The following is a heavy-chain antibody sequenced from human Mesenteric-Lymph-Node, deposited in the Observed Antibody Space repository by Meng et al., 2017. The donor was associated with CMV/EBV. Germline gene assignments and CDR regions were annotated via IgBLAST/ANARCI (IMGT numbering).Heavy chain of an antibody. Sequence: SCKASGYTFTNYDINWVRQATGQGLEWMGWMNPNSGNTGYVQKFQGRLTLTRDTSISTAYMELSGLTSEDTALYYCVRMEIRGIIVPWGQGTLVTVSS. V-gene: IGHV1-8*01. J-gene: IGHJ5*02. CDR3: VRMEIRGIIVP. D-gene: IGHD3-10*01. CDR2: MNPNSGNT. CDR1: GYTFTNYD.